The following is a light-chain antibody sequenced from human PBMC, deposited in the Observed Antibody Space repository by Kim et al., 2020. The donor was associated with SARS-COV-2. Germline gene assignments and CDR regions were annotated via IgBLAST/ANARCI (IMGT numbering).Light chain of an antibody. J-gene: IGLJ2*01. CDR1: KIRLTT. Sequence: APGQTATITCGNNKIRLTTWVWYQQKPGQAPVLVVYDDKDRPSGISERFSGSTSGYTATLTISRVEAGDEADYYCQVWDSSTDHVVFGGGTQLTVL. CDR2: DDK. V-gene: IGLV3-21*02. CDR3: QVWDSSTDHVV.